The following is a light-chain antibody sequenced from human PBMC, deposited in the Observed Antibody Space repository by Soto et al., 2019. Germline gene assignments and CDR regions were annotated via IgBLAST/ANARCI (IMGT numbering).Light chain of an antibody. Sequence: VLTQSPATLSVSPGERATLSCKASQSVSSNLAWYQQKPGRAPRLLIYGASTRATGIPARFSGSGSGTEFTLTISSLQSEDFAVYYCQQYNNWLYTFGQGTKVDIK. CDR2: GAS. CDR3: QQYNNWLYT. CDR1: QSVSSN. J-gene: IGKJ2*01. V-gene: IGKV3-15*01.